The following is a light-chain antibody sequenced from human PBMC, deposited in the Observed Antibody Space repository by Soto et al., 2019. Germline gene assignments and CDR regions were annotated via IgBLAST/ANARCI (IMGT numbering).Light chain of an antibody. Sequence: QSVLTQPPSGSGSPGQSVAISCTGTSSDVGSYNRVSWYQQPPGTAPKLMIYDVSNRPSGVPDRFSGSKSGNTASLTISGLQAEDEADYYCSSYTTSSTYVFGTGTKAPS. CDR1: SSDVGSYNR. CDR3: SSYTTSSTYV. CDR2: DVS. V-gene: IGLV2-18*02. J-gene: IGLJ1*01.